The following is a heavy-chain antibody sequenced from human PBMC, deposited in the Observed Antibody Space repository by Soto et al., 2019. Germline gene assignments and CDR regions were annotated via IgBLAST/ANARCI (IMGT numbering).Heavy chain of an antibody. CDR2: IWDDGSNK. V-gene: IGHV3-33*01. CDR3: ARDGVAYCSSTSCPSYYYGMDV. Sequence: LRLSCAASGFTFSSYGMHGVRQAPCKGLEWVAVIWDDGSNKYYADSVKGRFTISRDNSKNTLYLQMNSLRAEDTAVYYCARDGVAYCSSTSCPSYYYGMDVWGQGPTVTVSS. J-gene: IGHJ6*02. CDR1: GFTFSSYG. D-gene: IGHD2-2*01.